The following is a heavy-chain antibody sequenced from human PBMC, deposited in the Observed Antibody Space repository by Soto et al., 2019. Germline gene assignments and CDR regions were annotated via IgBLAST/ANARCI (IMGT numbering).Heavy chain of an antibody. V-gene: IGHV1-3*01. CDR1: GYTFTNYA. CDR3: ARFEQQRVAGFDP. Sequence: GASVKVSCKASGYTFTNYALHWVRQAPGQRLEWMGWINPVNGNAKYSQKFQGRVTITRDTSATTAYMELSSLRSEDTAVYYCARFEQQRVAGFDPWGQGTLVTVSS. J-gene: IGHJ5*02. CDR2: INPVNGNA. D-gene: IGHD6-13*01.